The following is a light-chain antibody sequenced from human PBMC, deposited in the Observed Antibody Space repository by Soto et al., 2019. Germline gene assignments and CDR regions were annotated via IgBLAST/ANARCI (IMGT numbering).Light chain of an antibody. Sequence: TPLTQSPSSLSASVGDRATITCRASQGISSYLAWYQQKPGKAPKLLIYAASTVQSGVPSRFSGSGSGTDFTLTISSLQPEDFATYYCQQLNSYPITFGQGTRLEIK. V-gene: IGKV1-9*01. J-gene: IGKJ5*01. CDR3: QQLNSYPIT. CDR1: QGISSY. CDR2: AAS.